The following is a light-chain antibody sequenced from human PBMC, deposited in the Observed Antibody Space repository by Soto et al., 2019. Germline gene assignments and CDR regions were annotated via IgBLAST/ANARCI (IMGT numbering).Light chain of an antibody. Sequence: QSVLTQSPSASASLGASVKLTCTLSSGHSSYAIAWHQQQPEKGPRYLMKLNSDGSHSKGDGIPGRFSGSSSGAERFLTISSLQSEEEADYCCQTWGTGIVVFGGGTKLTVL. CDR3: QTWGTGIVV. CDR1: SGHSSYA. J-gene: IGLJ2*01. CDR2: LNSDGSH. V-gene: IGLV4-69*01.